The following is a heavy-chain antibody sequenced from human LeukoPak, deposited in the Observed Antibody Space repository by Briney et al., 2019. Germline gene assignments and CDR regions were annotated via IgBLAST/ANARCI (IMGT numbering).Heavy chain of an antibody. CDR2: IYYSGST. CDR3: ARDSGAHAFDI. J-gene: IGHJ3*02. D-gene: IGHD3-10*01. V-gene: IGHV4-39*07. CDR1: GGSISSSSYY. Sequence: ASETLSLTCTVSGGSISSSSYYWGWIRQPPGKGLEWIGSIYYSGSTYYNPSLKSRVTISVDTSKNQFSLKLSSVTAADTAVYYCARDSGAHAFDIWGQGTMVTVSS.